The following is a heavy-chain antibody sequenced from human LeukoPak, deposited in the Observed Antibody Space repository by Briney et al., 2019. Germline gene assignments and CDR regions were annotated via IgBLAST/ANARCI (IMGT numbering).Heavy chain of an antibody. J-gene: IGHJ1*01. Sequence: SETLSLTCSVSGFLITNNNYWGWIRQSPGKGLEWVGSIHHSGNRFESGSTHYNPSFRGRVTVSADPSKNQFSLTLRSVTVADTGVYFCARNGSSGFFNDWSQGTLVTVSS. CDR3: ARNGSSGFFND. V-gene: IGHV4-38-2*02. CDR1: GFLITNNNY. D-gene: IGHD6-19*01. CDR2: IHHSGNRFESGST.